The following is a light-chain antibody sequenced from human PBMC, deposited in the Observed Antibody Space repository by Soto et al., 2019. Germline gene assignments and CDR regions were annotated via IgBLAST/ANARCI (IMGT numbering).Light chain of an antibody. CDR2: GAS. CDR3: QQYNDWLWT. V-gene: IGKV3-15*01. Sequence: EIVLTQSPVTLSLSPGERATLSCRATQSVTYNLAWYQQRPGQAPRLLIYGASTRATGIPARFSGRGSGTEFTLTITSLQSEDFAIYYCQQYNDWLWTFGQGTKVDIK. J-gene: IGKJ1*01. CDR1: QSVTYN.